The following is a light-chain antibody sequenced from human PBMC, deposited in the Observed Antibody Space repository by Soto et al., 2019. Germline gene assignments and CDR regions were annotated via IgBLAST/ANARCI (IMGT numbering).Light chain of an antibody. CDR1: SSNIGAGYD. CDR3: SSYTSSSTQV. J-gene: IGLJ1*01. Sequence: QSVLTQPPSVSGAPGQRVTISCTGSSSNIGAGYDVHWYLQLPGTAPKLIIYGITNRPSGVPDRFSGSKSGNTASLTISGLQAEDEADYYCSSYTSSSTQVFGTGTKVTVL. CDR2: GIT. V-gene: IGLV1-40*01.